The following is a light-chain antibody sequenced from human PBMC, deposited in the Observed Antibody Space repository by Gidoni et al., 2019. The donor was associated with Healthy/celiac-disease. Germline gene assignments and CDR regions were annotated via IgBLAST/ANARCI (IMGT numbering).Light chain of an antibody. V-gene: IGKV3-20*01. CDR1: QSVSSSY. J-gene: IGKJ2*01. CDR3: QQYGSSPLT. Sequence: EIVLTQSPGPLSLSPGERATLSCGARQSVSSSYLAWYQQKPGQAPRLLIYGASSRATGIPDRFSGSGSGTDFTLTISRLEPEDFAVYYCQQYGSSPLTFGQGTKLEIK. CDR2: GAS.